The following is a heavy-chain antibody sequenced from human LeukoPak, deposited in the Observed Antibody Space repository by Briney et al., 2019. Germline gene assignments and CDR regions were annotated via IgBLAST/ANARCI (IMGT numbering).Heavy chain of an antibody. Sequence: SETLSLTCAVYGGSFSGYYWSWIRQPPGKGLEWIGEINHSGSTNYNPSLKSRVTISVDTSKNQFSLKLSSVTAADTAVYYCARSRLLWFRELLYYYWGQGTLVTVSS. D-gene: IGHD3-10*01. CDR3: ARSRLLWFRELLYYY. CDR2: INHSGST. CDR1: GGSFSGYY. J-gene: IGHJ4*02. V-gene: IGHV4-34*01.